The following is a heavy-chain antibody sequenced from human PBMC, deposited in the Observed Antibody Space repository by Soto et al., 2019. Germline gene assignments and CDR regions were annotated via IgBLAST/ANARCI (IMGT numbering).Heavy chain of an antibody. V-gene: IGHV1-2*04. Sequence: GASVKVSCKASGYTFTGYYMHWVRQAPGQGLEWMGWINPNSGGTNYAQKFQGWVTMTRDTSISTAYMELSRLRSDDTAVYYCASGISLGQYPPPYYYGMDVWGQGTTVTVSS. CDR1: GYTFTGYY. D-gene: IGHD2-2*01. J-gene: IGHJ6*02. CDR3: ASGISLGQYPPPYYYGMDV. CDR2: INPNSGGT.